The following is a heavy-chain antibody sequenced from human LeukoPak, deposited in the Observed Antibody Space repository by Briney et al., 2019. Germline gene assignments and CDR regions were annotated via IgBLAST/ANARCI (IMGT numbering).Heavy chain of an antibody. Sequence: PSETLSLHWTVSCCSIRSYYWSLIPQPPGEGPEWIGYIYYSGTTNYNPSLKSRVTISVDTSKNQFSLKLSSVTAADTAVYYCARGVYIAAAQYAYWGQGTLVTVSS. D-gene: IGHD6-13*01. CDR3: ARGVYIAAAQYAY. CDR1: CCSIRSYY. CDR2: IYYSGTT. V-gene: IGHV4-59*01. J-gene: IGHJ4*02.